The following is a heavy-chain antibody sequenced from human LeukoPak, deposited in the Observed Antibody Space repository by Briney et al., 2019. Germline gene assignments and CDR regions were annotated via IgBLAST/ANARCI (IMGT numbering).Heavy chain of an antibody. CDR2: ISSSGSTI. J-gene: IGHJ4*02. V-gene: IGHV3-11*01. CDR1: GFTFSDYY. Sequence: PGGSLRLSCAASGFTFSDYYMSWIRQAPGKGLERVSYISSSGSTIYYADSVKGRFTISRDNAKNSLYLQMNSLRAEDTAVYYCARVGSKIVVVTLDYWGQGTLVTVSS. CDR3: ARVGSKIVVVTLDY. D-gene: IGHD3-22*01.